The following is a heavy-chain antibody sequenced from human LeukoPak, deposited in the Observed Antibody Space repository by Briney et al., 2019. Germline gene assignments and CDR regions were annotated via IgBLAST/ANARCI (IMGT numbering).Heavy chain of an antibody. D-gene: IGHD6-13*01. J-gene: IGHJ4*02. CDR3: ARTLLIAAALPGFDY. CDR1: GFTFSSYS. V-gene: IGHV3-21*01. CDR2: ISSSSSYI. Sequence: PGGSLRLSCAASGFTFSSYSMNWVRQAPGKGLEWVSSISSSSSYIYYADSVKGRFTISRDNAKNSLYLQMNSLRAEDTAVYYCARTLLIAAALPGFDYWGQGTLVTVSP.